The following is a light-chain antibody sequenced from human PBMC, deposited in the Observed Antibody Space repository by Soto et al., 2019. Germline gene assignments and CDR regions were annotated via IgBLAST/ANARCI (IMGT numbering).Light chain of an antibody. V-gene: IGLV1-44*01. CDR1: SSNIGSNT. Sequence: QSVLTQPPSASGTPGQRATISCSGSSSNIGSNTVNWYQQLPGTAPKLLIYSNNQRPSGVPDRFSGSKSGTSASLAISGLQSEDEADYYCAAWYDSLNGHYVFGTGTKVTVL. J-gene: IGLJ1*01. CDR2: SNN. CDR3: AAWYDSLNGHYV.